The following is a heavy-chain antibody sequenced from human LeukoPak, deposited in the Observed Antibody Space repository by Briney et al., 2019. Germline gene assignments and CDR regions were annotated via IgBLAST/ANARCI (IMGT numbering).Heavy chain of an antibody. CDR1: GFTFSSYW. Sequence: PGGSLRLSCAASGFTFSSYWMHWVRQAPGKGLVWVSRINSDGSRTSYADSVKGRFTISRDNAKNTLYLQMNSLRAEDTAVYYCVRDWGYDSSGYWQKYFDTWGQGTLVTVSS. CDR2: INSDGSRT. D-gene: IGHD3-22*01. CDR3: VRDWGYDSSGYWQKYFDT. V-gene: IGHV3-74*01. J-gene: IGHJ4*02.